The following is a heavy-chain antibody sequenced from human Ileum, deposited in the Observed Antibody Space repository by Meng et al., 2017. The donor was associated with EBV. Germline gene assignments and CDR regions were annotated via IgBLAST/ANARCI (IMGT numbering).Heavy chain of an antibody. Sequence: GYLLESGGGLVQPGGSLRLSCAASGFNFNIYAINWVRQAPGRGLEWVSGITASGGTSYYADSVKGRFSISRDNSANTVYLQMNSLRAEDTAVYFCSNLPYTYWGQGTLVTVSS. CDR3: SNLPYTY. CDR1: GFNFNIYA. D-gene: IGHD2-2*01. J-gene: IGHJ4*02. V-gene: IGHV3-23*01. CDR2: ITASGGTS.